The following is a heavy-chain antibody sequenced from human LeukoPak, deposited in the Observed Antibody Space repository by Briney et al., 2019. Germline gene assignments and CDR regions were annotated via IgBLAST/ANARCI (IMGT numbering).Heavy chain of an antibody. J-gene: IGHJ4*02. CDR3: ARWARPLVITMVRGVFDY. D-gene: IGHD3-10*01. Sequence: PSETLSLTCTVSGGSISSSSYYWGWIRQPPGKGLEWIGSIYYSGSTYYNPSLKSRVTISVDTSKNQFSLKLSSVTAADTAVYYCARWARPLVITMVRGVFDYWGQGTLVTVSS. CDR1: GGSISSSSYY. V-gene: IGHV4-39*07. CDR2: IYYSGST.